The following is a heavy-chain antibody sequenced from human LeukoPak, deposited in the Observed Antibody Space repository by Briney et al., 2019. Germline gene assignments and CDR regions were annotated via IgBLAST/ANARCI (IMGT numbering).Heavy chain of an antibody. CDR3: ARDGLLWFGESFDY. Sequence: GGSLRLSCAASGFTFSTYAMNWVRQAPGKGLEWVAVISYDGSNKYYADSVKGRFTISRDNSKNTLYLQMNSLRAEDTAVYYCARDGLLWFGESFDYWGQGTLVTVSS. D-gene: IGHD3-10*01. CDR2: ISYDGSNK. J-gene: IGHJ4*02. CDR1: GFTFSTYA. V-gene: IGHV3-30-3*01.